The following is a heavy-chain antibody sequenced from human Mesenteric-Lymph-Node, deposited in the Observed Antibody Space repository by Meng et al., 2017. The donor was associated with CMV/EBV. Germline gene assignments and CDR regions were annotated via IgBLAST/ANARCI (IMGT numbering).Heavy chain of an antibody. V-gene: IGHV1-2*02. Sequence: ASVKVSCKASGYPFTGYYLHWVRQAPGQGLEWMGWVNPDTGDTNYAQNFQGRVTLTRDTSISAAYMELSRLRSDDTAVYYCARDYSKVAFGMDVWGQGTTVTVSS. D-gene: IGHD5-12*01. CDR3: ARDYSKVAFGMDV. CDR2: VNPDTGDT. J-gene: IGHJ6*02. CDR1: GYPFTGYY.